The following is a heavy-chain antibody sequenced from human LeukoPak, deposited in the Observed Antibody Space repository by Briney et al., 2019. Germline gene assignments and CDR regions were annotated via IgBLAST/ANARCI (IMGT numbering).Heavy chain of an antibody. Sequence: GGSLRLSCAASGFTFSSYAMHWVRQAPGKGLEWVAVISYDGSNKYYADSVKGRFTISRDNSKNTLYLQMNSLRAEDTAVYYCARQAAAAVNPRQTWFDPWGQGTLVTVSS. CDR3: ARQAAAAVNPRQTWFDP. J-gene: IGHJ5*02. CDR1: GFTFSSYA. V-gene: IGHV3-30*01. D-gene: IGHD6-13*01. CDR2: ISYDGSNK.